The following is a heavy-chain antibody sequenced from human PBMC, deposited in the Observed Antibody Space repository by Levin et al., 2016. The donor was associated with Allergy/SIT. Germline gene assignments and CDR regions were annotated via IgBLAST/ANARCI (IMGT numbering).Heavy chain of an antibody. CDR3: VRDNTMSRGGTFDL. D-gene: IGHD3-10*01. J-gene: IGHJ3*01. CDR2: IYSSGST. Sequence: SETLSLTCTVSGGSMNSYYWSWVRQPPGKGLEWIGYIYSSGSTNYNPSLKSRVTMSGDWSKKQFSLHLTAATAADTAMYYCVRDNTMSRGGTFDLWGPGTMVTVSS. CDR1: GGSMNSYY. V-gene: IGHV4-59*12.